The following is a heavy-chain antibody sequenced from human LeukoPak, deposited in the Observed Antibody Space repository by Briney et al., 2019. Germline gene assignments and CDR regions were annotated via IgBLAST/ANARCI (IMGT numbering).Heavy chain of an antibody. CDR1: GFTFSSYW. D-gene: IGHD3-22*01. CDR3: ARGQQDYYDSSGYYYLDAFDI. J-gene: IGHJ3*02. Sequence: GGSLRLSCAASGFTFSSYWMSWVRQAPGKGLEWVANIKQDGSEKYYVDSVKGRFTISRDNAKNSLYLQMNSLRSEDMAVYYCARGQQDYYDSSGYYYLDAFDIWGQGTMVTVSS. CDR2: IKQDGSEK. V-gene: IGHV3-7*01.